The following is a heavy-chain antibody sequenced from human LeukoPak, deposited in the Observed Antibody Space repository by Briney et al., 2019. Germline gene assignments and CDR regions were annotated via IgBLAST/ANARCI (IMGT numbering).Heavy chain of an antibody. CDR3: ARVSSSWSSPFDY. V-gene: IGHV7-4-1*02. CDR2: INTNTGNP. CDR1: GYTFTGYY. J-gene: IGHJ4*02. Sequence: ASVKVSCKASGYTFTGYYIHWVRQAPGQGLEWMGWINTNTGNPTYAQGFTGRFVFSLDTSVSTAYLQISSLKAEDTAVYYCARVSSSWSSPFDYWGQGTLVTVSS. D-gene: IGHD6-13*01.